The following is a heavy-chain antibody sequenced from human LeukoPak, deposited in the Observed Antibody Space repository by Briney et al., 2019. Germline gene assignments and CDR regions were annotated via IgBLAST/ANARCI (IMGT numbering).Heavy chain of an antibody. CDR3: ARGLIGYYYDSSGY. D-gene: IGHD3-22*01. J-gene: IGHJ4*02. V-gene: IGHV4-34*01. Sequence: SETLSLTCAVYGGSFSGYYWSWIRQPPGKGLEWIGEINHSGSTNYNPSLKSQVTISVDTSKNQFSLKLSSVTAADTAVYYCARGLIGYYYDSSGYWGQGTLVTVSS. CDR2: INHSGST. CDR1: GGSFSGYY.